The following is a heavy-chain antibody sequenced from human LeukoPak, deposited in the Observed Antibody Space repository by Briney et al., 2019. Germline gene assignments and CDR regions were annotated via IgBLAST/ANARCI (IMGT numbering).Heavy chain of an antibody. CDR1: EVTFSTYT. Sequence: GGSLRLSCAASEVTFSTYTMTRVRQAPGKGLEWVANIKQDGSEKYYVDSVKGRFTISRDNAKNSLYLQMNSLRAEDSAVYYCASQWGSWTSAFDIWGQGTMVTVSS. V-gene: IGHV3-7*01. D-gene: IGHD3/OR15-3a*01. J-gene: IGHJ3*02. CDR2: IKQDGSEK. CDR3: ASQWGSWTSAFDI.